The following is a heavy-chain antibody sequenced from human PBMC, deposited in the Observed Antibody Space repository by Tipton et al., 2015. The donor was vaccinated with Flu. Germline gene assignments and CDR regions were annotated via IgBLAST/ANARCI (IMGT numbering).Heavy chain of an antibody. J-gene: IGHJ4*02. CDR1: GGSISSGGYY. CDR2: IYYSGST. Sequence: TLSLTCTVSGGSISSGGYYWSWIRQHPGKGLEWIGYIYYSGSTYYNPSLKSRVTISVDTSKNQFSLKLSSVTAADTAVYYCAREGEYYDSSGPISLFYYWGQGTLVTVSS. D-gene: IGHD3-22*01. V-gene: IGHV4-31*03. CDR3: AREGEYYDSSGPISLFYY.